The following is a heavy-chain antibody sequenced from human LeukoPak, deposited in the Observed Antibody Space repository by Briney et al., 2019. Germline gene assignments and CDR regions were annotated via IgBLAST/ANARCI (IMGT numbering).Heavy chain of an antibody. Sequence: GGSLSLSCAVSGLTFNSYAMSWVRQAPGKGLEWVSAISCSGGSTYYADSVKGRFTISRDNSKNTLYLQMNSLRAEDTAVYYCAKDQGSSSCYVLYFQHWGQGTLVTVSS. CDR3: AKDQGSSSCYVLYFQH. CDR1: GLTFNSYA. CDR2: ISCSGGST. D-gene: IGHD6-13*01. V-gene: IGHV3-23*01. J-gene: IGHJ1*01.